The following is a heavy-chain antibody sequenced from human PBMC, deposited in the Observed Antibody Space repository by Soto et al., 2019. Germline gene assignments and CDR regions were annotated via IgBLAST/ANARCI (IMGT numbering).Heavy chain of an antibody. J-gene: IGHJ5*02. Sequence: KPSETLSLTCAVSGYSISSSNWWGWIRQPPGKGLEWIGDIYYSGTTYYNPSLKSRVTMSVDTSKNQFSLKLTSVTAVDTAVYYCARGNNGVVSAILTNWFDPWGQGTLVTVSS. CDR2: IYYSGTT. D-gene: IGHD2-21*01. CDR1: GYSISSSNW. CDR3: ARGNNGVVSAILTNWFDP. V-gene: IGHV4-28*01.